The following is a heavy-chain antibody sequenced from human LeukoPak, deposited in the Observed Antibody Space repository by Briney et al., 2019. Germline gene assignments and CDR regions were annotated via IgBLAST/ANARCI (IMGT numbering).Heavy chain of an antibody. Sequence: GGSLRLSCAASGFTFSNAWMSWVRQAPGKGLEWVGRIKSKTDGGTTDYAAPVKGRFTISRDDSKNTLYLQMNSLKTEDTAVYYCLGNERYYSSTSCYFDYGMDVWGQGTTVTVSS. J-gene: IGHJ6*02. V-gene: IGHV3-15*01. CDR1: GFTFSNAW. D-gene: IGHD2-2*01. CDR3: LGNERYYSSTSCYFDYGMDV. CDR2: IKSKTDGGTT.